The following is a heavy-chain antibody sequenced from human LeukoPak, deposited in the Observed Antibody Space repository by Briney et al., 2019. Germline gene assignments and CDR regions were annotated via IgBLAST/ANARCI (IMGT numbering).Heavy chain of an antibody. CDR2: IGTSAGST. Sequence: GESLRLSCATSGFTFSSYTMTWVRQAPGKGLEYVSGIGTSAGSTIYADSVKGQFTISRDNSKNTVYLQMDSLRVEDTAVYYCAKDPNWDRGYWGQGTLVTVSS. J-gene: IGHJ4*02. D-gene: IGHD3-10*01. CDR1: GFTFSSYT. V-gene: IGHV3-23*01. CDR3: AKDPNWDRGY.